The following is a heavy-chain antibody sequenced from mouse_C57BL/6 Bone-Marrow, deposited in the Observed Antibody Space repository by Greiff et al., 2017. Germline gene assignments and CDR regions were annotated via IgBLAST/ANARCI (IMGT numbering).Heavy chain of an antibody. J-gene: IGHJ2*01. CDR2: ISDGGSYT. CDR3: ARDLLCYYGFDY. CDR1: GFTFSSYA. V-gene: IGHV5-4*01. D-gene: IGHD1-1*01. Sequence: EVKVEESGGGLVKPGGSLKLSCAASGFTFSSYAMSWVRQTPEKRLEWVATISDGGSYTYYPDNVKGRFTISRDNAKNNLYLQMSHLKSEDTAMYYCARDLLCYYGFDYWGKGTTLTVSS.